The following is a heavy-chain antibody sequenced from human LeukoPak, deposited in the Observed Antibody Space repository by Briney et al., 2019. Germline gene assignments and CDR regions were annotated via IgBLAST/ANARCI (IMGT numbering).Heavy chain of an antibody. CDR2: ISGSGGST. V-gene: IGHV3-23*01. J-gene: IGHJ4*02. Sequence: PGGSLRLSCAASGFTFSSYAMSWVRQAPGKGLEWVSAISGSGGSTYYADSVKGRFTISRDNSKNTLYLQMNSLRAEDTAVYYCAKDLSVGLAAAGTDYWGQGTLVTVSS. CDR1: GFTFSSYA. D-gene: IGHD6-13*01. CDR3: AKDLSVGLAAAGTDY.